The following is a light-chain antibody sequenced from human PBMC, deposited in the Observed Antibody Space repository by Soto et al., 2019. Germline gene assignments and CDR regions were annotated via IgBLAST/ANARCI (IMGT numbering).Light chain of an antibody. Sequence: DIQMTQSPSTLSASVGDRVTITCRASQSISSWLAWYQQKPGKAPKLLIYAASSLESGVPSRISGSGSGTEFTLTISSLQPDDFATYYCQQYNTYWTFGQGTKV. J-gene: IGKJ1*01. CDR2: AAS. CDR3: QQYNTYWT. V-gene: IGKV1-5*01. CDR1: QSISSW.